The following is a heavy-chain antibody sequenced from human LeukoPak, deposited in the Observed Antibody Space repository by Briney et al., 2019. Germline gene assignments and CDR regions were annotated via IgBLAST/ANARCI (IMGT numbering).Heavy chain of an antibody. CDR1: GFTFSSYG. V-gene: IGHV3-30*18. CDR3: AKGGIVEFDY. CDR2: ISYDGSNK. D-gene: IGHD1-26*01. J-gene: IGHJ4*02. Sequence: GGSLRLSCAASGFTFSSYGMHWVRQAPGKGLEWVAVISYDGSNKYYADSVKGRFTISRDNSKNTLYLQMNSLRAEDTAVYYCAKGGIVEFDYWGQGTLVTVSS.